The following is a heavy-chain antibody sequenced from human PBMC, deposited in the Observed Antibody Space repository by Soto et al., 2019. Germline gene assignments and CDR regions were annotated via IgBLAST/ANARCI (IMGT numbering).Heavy chain of an antibody. J-gene: IGHJ6*03. CDR1: GFTFTSYS. CDR3: EIGYYVLSYIDV. Sequence: EVQLVESGGGLVRPGGSLRLSCAASGFTFTSYSFNWVRQFPGKGLEWVSSISTGSGEYIYHADSVKGRFTTSRDNTKNSVYLQMNSLRAEDTAVYYCEIGYYVLSYIDVWGKGSTVTVSS. D-gene: IGHD3-16*01. V-gene: IGHV3-21*01. CDR2: ISTGSGEYI.